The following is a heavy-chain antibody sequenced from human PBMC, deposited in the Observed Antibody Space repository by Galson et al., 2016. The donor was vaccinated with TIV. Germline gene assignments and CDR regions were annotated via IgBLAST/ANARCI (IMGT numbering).Heavy chain of an antibody. CDR1: GGSISSNGIF. J-gene: IGHJ4*02. D-gene: IGHD2-15*01. CDR2: IYHSGST. CDR3: ARDQDSGAYFDY. V-gene: IGHV4-31*03. Sequence: PSLTCTVSGGSISSNGIFWSWIRQHPGKGLEWIGYIYHSGSTHYNPSLKSRVAMSVDTSKNQFSLTLTSVTAADTAVYYCARDQDSGAYFDYWGQGTLVTVSS.